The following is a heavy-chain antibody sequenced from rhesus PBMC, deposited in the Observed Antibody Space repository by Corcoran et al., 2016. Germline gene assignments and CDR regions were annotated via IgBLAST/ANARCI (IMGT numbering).Heavy chain of an antibody. CDR1: GFTCGEYG. V-gene: IGHV3-183*02. D-gene: IGHD1-26*01. J-gene: IGHJ4*01. Sequence: EVQLVESGGGLVQPGGSLRLSCAAHGFTCGEYGLHWVRRAPGKGLEWVSSISYTGTSVYYADSVKGRFTVSRDNAKNSLSLQMSSLKAEDTAVYYCTRENWLKYYFDYWGQGVLVTVSS. CDR3: TRENWLKYYFDY. CDR2: ISYTGTSV.